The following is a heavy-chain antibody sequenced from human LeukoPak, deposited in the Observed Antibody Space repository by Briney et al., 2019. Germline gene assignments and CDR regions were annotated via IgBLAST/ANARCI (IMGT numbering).Heavy chain of an antibody. CDR1: GFTFSSYW. CDR2: IKQDGSEK. V-gene: IGHV3-7*01. D-gene: IGHD4-11*01. J-gene: IGHJ4*02. CDR3: ARDRRWTATTVTYFDY. Sequence: GGSLRLSCAASGFTFSSYWMTWVRQAPGKGLEWVANIKQDGSEKYYVDSVRGRFTISRDNTKNSLYLQVNSLRAEDTAVYYCARDRRWTATTVTYFDYWGQGTLVTVSS.